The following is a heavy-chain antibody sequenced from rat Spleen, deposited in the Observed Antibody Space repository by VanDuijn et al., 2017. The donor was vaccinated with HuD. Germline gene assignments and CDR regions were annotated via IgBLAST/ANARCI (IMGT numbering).Heavy chain of an antibody. CDR2: ISYDGGST. CDR1: GFTFSNYD. V-gene: IGHV5-20*01. D-gene: IGHD1-7*01. J-gene: IGHJ2*01. Sequence: EVQLVESGGELVQPGRSLKLSCAASGFTFSNYDMAWVRQAPTKGLEWVASISYDGGSTYYRDSVKGRFTISRDNAKSSLYLQMDSLRSEDTATYYCTTDTTGIPDYWGQGVMVTVSS. CDR3: TTDTTGIPDY.